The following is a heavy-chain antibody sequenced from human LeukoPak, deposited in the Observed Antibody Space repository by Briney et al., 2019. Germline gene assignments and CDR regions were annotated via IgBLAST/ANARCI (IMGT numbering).Heavy chain of an antibody. J-gene: IGHJ5*02. CDR3: ARDEGRLCSGGSCYSNGWFDP. CDR2: IYYSGST. CDR1: GGSISSSSYY. Sequence: SETLSLTCTVSGGSISSSSYYWGWIRQPPGKGLEWIGSIYYSGSTYHNPSLKSRVTISVDTSKNQFSLKLSSVTAADTAVYYCARDEGRLCSGGSCYSNGWFDPWGQGTLVTVSS. V-gene: IGHV4-39*07. D-gene: IGHD2-15*01.